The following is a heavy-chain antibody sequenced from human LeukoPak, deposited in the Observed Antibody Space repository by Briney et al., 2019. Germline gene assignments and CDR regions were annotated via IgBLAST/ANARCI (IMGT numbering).Heavy chain of an antibody. Sequence: GGSLRLSCAASGFTFSSYAMHWVRQAPGKGLEWVAVISYDGSNKYYADSVKGRFTISRDNSKNTLYLQMNSLRAEDAAVYYCATRDYYDSSGYSDAFDIWGQGTMVTVSS. V-gene: IGHV3-30-3*01. J-gene: IGHJ3*02. CDR1: GFTFSSYA. CDR3: ATRDYYDSSGYSDAFDI. D-gene: IGHD3-22*01. CDR2: ISYDGSNK.